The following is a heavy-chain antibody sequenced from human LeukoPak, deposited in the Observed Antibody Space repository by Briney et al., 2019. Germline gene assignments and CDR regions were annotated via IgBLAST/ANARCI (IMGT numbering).Heavy chain of an antibody. J-gene: IGHJ4*02. V-gene: IGHV4-38-2*01. CDR1: GYSISSGYY. CDR2: IYHSGST. Sequence: SETLSLTCAVSGYSISSGYYWGWIRQPPGKGLEWIGSIYHSGSTYYNPSLKSRVTISVDTSKNQFSLKLSSVTAADTAVYYCARGQWLVRVYFDYWGQGTLVTVPS. D-gene: IGHD6-19*01. CDR3: ARGQWLVRVYFDY.